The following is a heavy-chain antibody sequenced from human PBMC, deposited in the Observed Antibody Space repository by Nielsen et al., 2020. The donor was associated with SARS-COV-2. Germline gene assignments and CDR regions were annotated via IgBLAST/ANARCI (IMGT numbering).Heavy chain of an antibody. Sequence: GSLRLSCTVSGGSISSYYWSWIRQPPGKGLEWIGYIYYSGSTSYNPSLKSRVTTSVDTSKNQFSLKLSSVTAADTAVYYCASSIGGGGWFDPWGQGTLVTVSS. J-gene: IGHJ5*02. V-gene: IGHV4-59*08. CDR2: IYYSGST. D-gene: IGHD3-3*01. CDR1: GGSISSYY. CDR3: ASSIGGGGWFDP.